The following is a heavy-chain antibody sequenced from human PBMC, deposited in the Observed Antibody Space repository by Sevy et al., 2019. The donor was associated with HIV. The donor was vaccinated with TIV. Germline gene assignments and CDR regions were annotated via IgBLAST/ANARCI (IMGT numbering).Heavy chain of an antibody. V-gene: IGHV3-23*01. CDR2: ISGSGGST. CDR3: AKGGPMYYDILTGPPGLDV. J-gene: IGHJ6*04. CDR1: GFTFSSYA. Sequence: GGSLRLSCAASGFTFSSYAMSWVRQAPGKGLERVSAISGSGGSTYYADSVKGRFTISRDNSKNTLYLQMNSLRAEDTAVYYCAKGGPMYYDILTGPPGLDVWGKGTTVTVSS. D-gene: IGHD3-9*01.